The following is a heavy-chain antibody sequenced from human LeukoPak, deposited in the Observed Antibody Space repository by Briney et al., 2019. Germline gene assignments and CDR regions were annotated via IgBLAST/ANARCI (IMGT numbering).Heavy chain of an antibody. J-gene: IGHJ4*02. V-gene: IGHV3-48*03. D-gene: IGHD1-26*01. Sequence: GGSLRLSCAASGFTFTNYEMNWVRQAPGKGLEWVSYISSSGNTVYYADSVKGRFTISRDNARNALFLHMNSLRASDSAVYYCARDIPKWEPFDYWGQGTLVTVSS. CDR2: ISSSGNTV. CDR1: GFTFTNYE. CDR3: ARDIPKWEPFDY.